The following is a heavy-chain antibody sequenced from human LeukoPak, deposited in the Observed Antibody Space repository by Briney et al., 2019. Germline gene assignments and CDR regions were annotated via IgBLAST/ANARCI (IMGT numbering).Heavy chain of an antibody. CDR3: ARLPDGYNSFRDY. D-gene: IGHD5-24*01. J-gene: IGHJ4*02. Sequence: PGGSLRLSCAASGFTFSSYWMSWVRQVPGKGLEWVANIKQDGSEKYYVDSVEGRFTISRDNTKNSLYLQMNSLRAEDTAVYYCARLPDGYNSFRDYWGQGTLVTVSS. V-gene: IGHV3-7*01. CDR1: GFTFSSYW. CDR2: IKQDGSEK.